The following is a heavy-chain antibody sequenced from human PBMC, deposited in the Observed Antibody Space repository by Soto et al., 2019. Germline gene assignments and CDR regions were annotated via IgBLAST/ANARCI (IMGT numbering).Heavy chain of an antibody. J-gene: IGHJ5*02. D-gene: IGHD3-3*01. CDR2: IYSSGGT. CDR1: GGAISGYY. V-gene: IGHV4-4*07. CDR3: ARGQRFSDSFDP. Sequence: SETLSLTCTVSGGAISGYYWTWVRQPAGKGLEWIGRIYSSGGTKYNPSLKSRVDMPLDMSKNQFSLRLSSVTAADTAVYYCARGQRFSDSFDPWGQGTLVTVSS.